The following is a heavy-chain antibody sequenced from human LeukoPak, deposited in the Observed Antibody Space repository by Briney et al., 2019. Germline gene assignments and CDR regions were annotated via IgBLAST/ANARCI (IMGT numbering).Heavy chain of an antibody. Sequence: SETLSLTCTVSGGSISTYYWNWIRQPPGKGLEWIGYIYHSGGTNYNPSLQSRVTITVDTSKNQFSLNLNSVTAADTAVYYCARGGAARLHFQNWGQGTLVTVSS. CDR2: IYHSGGT. J-gene: IGHJ1*01. V-gene: IGHV4-59*01. CDR3: ARGGAARLHFQN. CDR1: GGSISTYY. D-gene: IGHD6-6*01.